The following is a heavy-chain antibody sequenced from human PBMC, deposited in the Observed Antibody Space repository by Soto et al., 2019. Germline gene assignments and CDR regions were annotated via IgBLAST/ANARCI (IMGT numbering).Heavy chain of an antibody. CDR1: GGTFSSYA. V-gene: IGHV1-69*13. CDR2: IIPIFGTA. CDR3: ASILAYCGGDCYSFDY. D-gene: IGHD2-21*02. Sequence: SVKVSCKASGGTFSSYAISWVRQAPGQGLEWMGGIIPIFGTANYAQRFQGRVTITADESTSTAYMELSSLRSEDTAVYYCASILAYCGGDCYSFDYWGQGTLVTVSS. J-gene: IGHJ4*02.